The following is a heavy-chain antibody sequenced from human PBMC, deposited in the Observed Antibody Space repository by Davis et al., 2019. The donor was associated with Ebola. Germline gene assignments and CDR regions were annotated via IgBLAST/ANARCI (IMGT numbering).Heavy chain of an antibody. V-gene: IGHV1-69*13. J-gene: IGHJ4*02. CDR1: GGTFSSYA. CDR3: ARSVLWFRELLSPLDY. D-gene: IGHD3-10*01. Sequence: SVTVSCKASGGTFSSYAISWVRQAPGQGLEWMGGIIPIFGTANYAQKFQGRVTITADESTSTAYMELSSLRSEDTAVYYCARSVLWFRELLSPLDYWGQGTLVTVSS. CDR2: IIPIFGTA.